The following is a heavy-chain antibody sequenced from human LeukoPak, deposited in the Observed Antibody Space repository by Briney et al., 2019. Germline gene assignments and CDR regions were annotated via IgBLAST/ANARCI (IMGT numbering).Heavy chain of an antibody. Sequence: TSETLSLTCTVSGGSFSSYYWSWIRQPAGKGLEWIGRIYTSGSTNYNPSPKSRVNMSVDTSKNQFSLKLSSVTAADPAVYYWARVEPIVGATIKGGWFDPWGQGTLVTVSS. CDR3: ARVEPIVGATIKGGWFDP. CDR2: IYTSGST. J-gene: IGHJ5*02. D-gene: IGHD1-26*01. V-gene: IGHV4-4*07. CDR1: GGSFSSYY.